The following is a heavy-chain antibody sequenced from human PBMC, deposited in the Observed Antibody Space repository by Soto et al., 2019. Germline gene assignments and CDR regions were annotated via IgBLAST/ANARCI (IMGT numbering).Heavy chain of an antibody. CDR1: GFSFSNYS. Sequence: PGGSLRLSCAASGFSFSNYSMNWVRQAPGKGLEWVSYISSWSNTIYYADSVKGRFTISRDNAKNSLYLQMNSLRDEDTAVYYCARDPGYCSGGSCYENMDVWGQGTTVTVSS. J-gene: IGHJ6*02. CDR2: ISSWSNTI. CDR3: ARDPGYCSGGSCYENMDV. V-gene: IGHV3-48*02. D-gene: IGHD2-15*01.